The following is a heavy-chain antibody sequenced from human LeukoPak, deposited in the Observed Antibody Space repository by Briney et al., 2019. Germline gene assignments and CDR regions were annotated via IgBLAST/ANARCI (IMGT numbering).Heavy chain of an antibody. D-gene: IGHD3-16*02. CDR3: TGRDYVWGSYRYELDY. Sequence: GGSLRLSCAASGFTFSNAWMSWVRQAPGKGLEWVGRIKSKTDGGTTDYAAPVKGRFTISRDDSKNTLYLQMNSLKTEDTAVYYCTGRDYVWGSYRYELDYWGQGTLVTVSP. CDR1: GFTFSNAW. J-gene: IGHJ4*02. V-gene: IGHV3-15*01. CDR2: IKSKTDGGTT.